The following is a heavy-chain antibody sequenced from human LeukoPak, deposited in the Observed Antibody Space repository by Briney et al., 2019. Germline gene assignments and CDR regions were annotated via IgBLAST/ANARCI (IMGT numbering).Heavy chain of an antibody. CDR1: GVSLTSYG. CDR3: TKDRYCDSTSCPTDY. J-gene: IGHJ4*02. D-gene: IGHD2-2*01. V-gene: IGHV3-30*18. Sequence: GRSLRLSCAASGVSLTSYGIHWVRQAPGKGLEWVAVISNDGSNKYYADSVKGRFTISRDNSRNTVYLQMNSLRPEDTAVYYCTKDRYCDSTSCPTDYWGQGTAVTVSS. CDR2: ISNDGSNK.